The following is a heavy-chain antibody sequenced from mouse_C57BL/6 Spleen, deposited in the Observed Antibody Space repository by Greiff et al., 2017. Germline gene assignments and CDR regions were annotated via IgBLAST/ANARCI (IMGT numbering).Heavy chain of an antibody. CDR2: IRNKANGYTT. CDR1: GFTFTDYY. D-gene: IGHD1-1*01. V-gene: IGHV7-3*01. J-gene: IGHJ3*01. Sequence: EVKVVESGGGLVQPGGSLSLSCAASGFTFTDYYMSWVRQPPGKALEWLGFIRNKANGYTTEYSASVKGRFTISRDNSQSILYLQMNALRAEDSATYYCARGGIYSGFAYWGQGTLVTVSA. CDR3: ARGGIYSGFAY.